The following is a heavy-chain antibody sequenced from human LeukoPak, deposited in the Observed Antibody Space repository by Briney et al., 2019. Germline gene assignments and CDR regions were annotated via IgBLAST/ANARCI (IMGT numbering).Heavy chain of an antibody. J-gene: IGHJ4*02. Sequence: SETLSLSCTVSGGSISSSSYYWGWTRQPPGKGLEWIGSIYYSGSTYYNPSLKSRVTISVDTSKNQFSLKLSSVTAADTAVYYCATAAAGPEYYFDYWGQGTLVTVSS. D-gene: IGHD6-13*01. CDR1: GGSISSSSYY. CDR3: ATAAAGPEYYFDY. V-gene: IGHV4-39*07. CDR2: IYYSGST.